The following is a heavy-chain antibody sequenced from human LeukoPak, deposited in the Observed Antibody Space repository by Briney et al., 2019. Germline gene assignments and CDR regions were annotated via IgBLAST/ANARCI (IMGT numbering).Heavy chain of an antibody. CDR2: INHSGST. Sequence: SETLSLTCAVYGGSFSGYYWSWIRQPPGKGLEWIGEINHSGSTNYNPSLKSRVTISVDTSKNQFSLKLISVTAADTAVYYCASHPASYDSSGYHFDYWGQGTLVTVSS. CDR1: GGSFSGYY. D-gene: IGHD3-22*01. V-gene: IGHV4-34*01. CDR3: ASHPASYDSSGYHFDY. J-gene: IGHJ4*02.